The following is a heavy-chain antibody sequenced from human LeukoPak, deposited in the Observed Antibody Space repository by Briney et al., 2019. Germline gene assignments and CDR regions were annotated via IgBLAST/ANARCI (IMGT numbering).Heavy chain of an antibody. Sequence: GGSLRLSCAASGFTFSSYGMHWVRQAPGKGLEWVAVIWYDGSNKYYADSVKGRFTISRDNSKNTLYLQMNSLRAEDTAVYYCAKFGVSYVPYMDVWGKGTTVTVSS. J-gene: IGHJ6*03. CDR1: GFTFSSYG. CDR2: IWYDGSNK. V-gene: IGHV3-33*06. D-gene: IGHD1-26*01. CDR3: AKFGVSYVPYMDV.